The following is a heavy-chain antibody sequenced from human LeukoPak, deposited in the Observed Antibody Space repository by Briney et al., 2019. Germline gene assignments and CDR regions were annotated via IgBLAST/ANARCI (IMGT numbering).Heavy chain of an antibody. CDR1: GFTFDDYA. Sequence: PGRSLRLSCAASGFTFDDYAMHWVRQAPGKGLEWVSSISSSSSYIYYADSVKGRFTISRDNAKNSLYLQMNSLRAEDTAVYYCAREAPYSSSWYDSNWFDPWGQGTLVTVSS. CDR3: AREAPYSSSWYDSNWFDP. J-gene: IGHJ5*02. D-gene: IGHD6-13*01. CDR2: ISSSSSYI. V-gene: IGHV3-21*01.